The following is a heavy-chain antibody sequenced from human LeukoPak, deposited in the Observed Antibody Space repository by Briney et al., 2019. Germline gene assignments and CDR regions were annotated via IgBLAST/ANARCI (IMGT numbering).Heavy chain of an antibody. D-gene: IGHD6-13*01. CDR3: VRDLFQGIAAAGSLGY. Sequence: ASVKVSCKPSGYTFTSYAMHWVRQAPGQRLEWMGWINAGNGNTKYSQEFQGRVTITRDTSASTAYMELSSLRSEDMAVYYCVRDLFQGIAAAGSLGYWGQGTLVTVSS. CDR2: INAGNGNT. V-gene: IGHV1-3*03. CDR1: GYTFTSYA. J-gene: IGHJ4*02.